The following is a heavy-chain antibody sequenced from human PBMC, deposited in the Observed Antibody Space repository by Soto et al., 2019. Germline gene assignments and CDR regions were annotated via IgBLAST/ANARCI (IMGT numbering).Heavy chain of an antibody. CDR1: GGSFSGYY. CDR3: ARPYYYYGMDV. V-gene: IGHV4-34*01. CDR2: INHSGST. J-gene: IGHJ6*02. Sequence: PSETLSLTCAVYGGSFSGYYWSWIRQPPGKGLEWIGEINHSGSTNYNPSLKSRVTISVDTSKNQFSLKLSSVTAADTAVYYRARPYYYYGMDVWGQGTTVTAP.